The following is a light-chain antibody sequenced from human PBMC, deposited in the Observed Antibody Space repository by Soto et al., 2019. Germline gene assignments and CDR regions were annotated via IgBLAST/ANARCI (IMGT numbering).Light chain of an antibody. Sequence: EIVLTQSPGTLSVSAGERDTVSCRASQSVSSSYLAWYQHKPGQAPRLLIYGASNRATGIPDRFSGSGSGTDFILTINRLEPEDFAVYYCQEFASNFGGGTKVDIK. CDR2: GAS. CDR3: QEFASN. CDR1: QSVSSSY. V-gene: IGKV3-20*01. J-gene: IGKJ4*01.